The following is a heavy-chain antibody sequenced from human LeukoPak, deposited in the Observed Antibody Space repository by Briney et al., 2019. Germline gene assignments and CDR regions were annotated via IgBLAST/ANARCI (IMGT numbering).Heavy chain of an antibody. CDR2: IDYSGST. V-gene: IGHV4-39*01. J-gene: IGHJ4*02. CDR1: GGSISSSSYY. Sequence: PSETLSLTCTVSGGSISSSSYYWGWIRQPPGKGLEWIGSIDYSGSTYYNPSLKSRVTISVDTSKNQFSLKLSSVTAADTAVYYCARQRAERITMIVVFDYWGQGTLVTVCS. D-gene: IGHD3-22*01. CDR3: ARQRAERITMIVVFDY.